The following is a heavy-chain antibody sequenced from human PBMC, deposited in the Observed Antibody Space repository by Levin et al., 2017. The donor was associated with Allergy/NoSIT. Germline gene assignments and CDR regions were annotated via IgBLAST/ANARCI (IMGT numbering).Heavy chain of an antibody. Sequence: SETLSLTCTVSGGSISSYYWSWIRQPPGKGLEWIGYIYYSGSTNYNPSLKSRVTISVDTSKNQFSLKLSSVTAADTAVYYCARELAAGTMVGFDPWGQGTLVTVSS. CDR3: ARELAAGTMVGFDP. D-gene: IGHD6-13*01. CDR2: IYYSGST. V-gene: IGHV4-59*01. CDR1: GGSISSYY. J-gene: IGHJ5*02.